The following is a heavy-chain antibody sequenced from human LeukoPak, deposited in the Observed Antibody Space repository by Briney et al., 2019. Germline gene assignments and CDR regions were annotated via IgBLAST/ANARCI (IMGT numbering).Heavy chain of an antibody. Sequence: GGSLRLSCAASGFTFSGYDMHWVRQAPGKGLEWVAVISYDGSNKYYADSVKGRFTISRDNSKNTLYLQMNSLRAEDTAVYYCAKDGLDYGDYVGYFDYWGQGTLVTVSS. D-gene: IGHD4-17*01. CDR2: ISYDGSNK. J-gene: IGHJ4*02. V-gene: IGHV3-30*18. CDR3: AKDGLDYGDYVGYFDY. CDR1: GFTFSGYD.